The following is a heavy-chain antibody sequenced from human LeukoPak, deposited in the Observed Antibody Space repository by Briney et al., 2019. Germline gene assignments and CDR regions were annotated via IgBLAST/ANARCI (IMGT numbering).Heavy chain of an antibody. CDR2: IYHGGST. V-gene: IGHV4-30-2*01. CDR3: ARYSDGNIHGAFDI. Sequence: SETLSLTCTVSGGSFSSGSYSWSWIRQPPGKGPEWIGYIYHGGSTYYSPSLKGRVTISLDMSTNQFSLNLYSVAAADTAVYYCARYSDGNIHGAFDIWGQGTMVTVSS. D-gene: IGHD3-16*01. J-gene: IGHJ3*02. CDR1: GGSFSSGSYS.